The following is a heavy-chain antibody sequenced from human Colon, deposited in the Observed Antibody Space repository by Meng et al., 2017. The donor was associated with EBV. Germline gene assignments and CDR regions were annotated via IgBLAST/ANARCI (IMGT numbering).Heavy chain of an antibody. CDR3: ARGGYYSFDY. Sequence: QGRLQESGPVRVKPSETLSLTFAVAGGSISSVYWGTWVRQSPGKGLEWIGEIYHSGSTNYNPSLKSRVTISVDKSKNQFSLKLTSVTAADTAVYYCARGGYYSFDYWGQRTLVTVSS. CDR2: IYHSGST. J-gene: IGHJ4*02. D-gene: IGHD5-18*01. CDR1: GGSISSVYW. V-gene: IGHV4-4*02.